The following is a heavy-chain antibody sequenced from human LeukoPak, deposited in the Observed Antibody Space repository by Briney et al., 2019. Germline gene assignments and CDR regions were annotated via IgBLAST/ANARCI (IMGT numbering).Heavy chain of an antibody. CDR3: ARSDYYYYYMDV. J-gene: IGHJ6*03. CDR2: ISAYNGNT. Sequence: ASVKVSCKASGYTFSTYGIIWVRQAPGQGLEWMGWISAYNGNTNYAQKLQGRVTMTTDTSTNTAYMDLRSLRSDDMAVYYCARSDYYYYYMDVWGKGTTVTISS. CDR1: GYTFSTYG. V-gene: IGHV1-18*03.